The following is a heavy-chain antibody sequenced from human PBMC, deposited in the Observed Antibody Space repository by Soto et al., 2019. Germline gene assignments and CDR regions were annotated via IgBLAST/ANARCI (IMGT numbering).Heavy chain of an antibody. Sequence: ASVKVSCKASGNTFTSYYMHWVRQAPGQGLEWMGRISPSGGSTSYAQKFQGRVTMTTDTSTSTAYMELRSLRSDDTAVYYCARDTADSSFLKAPFWGQGTMVTVSS. J-gene: IGHJ3*01. CDR2: ISPSGGST. D-gene: IGHD3-22*01. V-gene: IGHV1-46*01. CDR1: GNTFTSYY. CDR3: ARDTADSSFLKAPF.